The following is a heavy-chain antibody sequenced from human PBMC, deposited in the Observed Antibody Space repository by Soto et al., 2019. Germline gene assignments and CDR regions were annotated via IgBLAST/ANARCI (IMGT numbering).Heavy chain of an antibody. CDR1: GFTFSSYA. V-gene: IGHV3-23*01. CDR2: ISGSGGST. J-gene: IGHJ4*02. D-gene: IGHD3-22*01. Sequence: GGSLRLSCAASGFTFSSYAMSWVRQAPGKGLEWVSAISGSGGSTYYADSVKGRFAISRDNSKNTLYLQMNSLRAEDTAVYYCATDPDYYDSSGYLDYWGQGTLVTVSS. CDR3: ATDPDYYDSSGYLDY.